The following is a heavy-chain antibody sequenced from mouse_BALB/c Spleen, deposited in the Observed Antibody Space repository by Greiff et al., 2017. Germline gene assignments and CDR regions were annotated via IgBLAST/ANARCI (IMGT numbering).Heavy chain of an antibody. CDR2: ISSGGSYT. Sequence: DVKLVESGGGLVKPGGSLKLSCAASGFTFSSYAMSWVRQSPEKRLEWVAEISSGGSYTYYPDTVTGRFTISRDNAKNTLYLEMSSLRSEDTAMYYCARVFTMVKGFAYWGQGTLVTVSA. D-gene: IGHD2-1*01. CDR3: ARVFTMVKGFAY. J-gene: IGHJ3*01. V-gene: IGHV5-9-4*01. CDR1: GFTFSSYA.